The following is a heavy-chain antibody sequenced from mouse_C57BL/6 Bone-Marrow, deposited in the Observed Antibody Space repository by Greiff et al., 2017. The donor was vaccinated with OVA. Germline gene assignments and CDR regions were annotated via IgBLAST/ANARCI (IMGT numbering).Heavy chain of an antibody. V-gene: IGHV14-2*01. Sequence: VQLKESGAELVKPGASVKLSCTASGFNIKDYYMHWVKQRTEQGLEWIGRIDPEDGETKYAPKFQGKATITADTSSNTAYLQLSSLTSEYTAVYYCASSMVTTVFDYWGQGTTLTVSS. CDR1: GFNIKDYY. D-gene: IGHD2-2*01. CDR2: IDPEDGET. J-gene: IGHJ2*01. CDR3: ASSMVTTVFDY.